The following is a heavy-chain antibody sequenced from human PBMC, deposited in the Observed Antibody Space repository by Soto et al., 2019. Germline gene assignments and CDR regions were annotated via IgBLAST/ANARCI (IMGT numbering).Heavy chain of an antibody. CDR3: ARDGGEQQPVDY. Sequence: SETLSLTCTVSGGSISSSSYYWGWIRQPPGKGLEWIGSIYYSGSTYYNPSLKSRVTISVDTSKNQFSLKLSSVTAADTAVYYCARDGGEQQPVDYWGQGTLVTVSS. CDR2: IYYSGST. CDR1: GGSISSSSYY. D-gene: IGHD6-13*01. V-gene: IGHV4-39*07. J-gene: IGHJ4*02.